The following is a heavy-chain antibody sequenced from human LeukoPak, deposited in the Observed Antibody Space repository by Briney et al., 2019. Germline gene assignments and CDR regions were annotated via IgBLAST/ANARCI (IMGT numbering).Heavy chain of an antibody. D-gene: IGHD2-15*01. CDR2: IYSGGST. CDR3: ARGLVVVVAEGGYYFDY. V-gene: IGHV3-66*01. J-gene: IGHJ4*02. CDR1: GFTFSSYW. Sequence: GALRLSCAASGFTFSSYWMSWVRQAPGKGLEWVSVIYSGGSTYYADSVKGRFTISRDNSKNTLYLQMNSLRAEDTAVYYCARGLVVVVAEGGYYFDYWGQGTLVTVSS.